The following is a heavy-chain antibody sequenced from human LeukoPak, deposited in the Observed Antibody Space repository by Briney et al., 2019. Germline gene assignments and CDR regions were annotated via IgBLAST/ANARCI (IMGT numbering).Heavy chain of an antibody. CDR2: IIPIFGTA. Sequence: SVKVSCKASGYTFTSYGISWVRQAPGQGLEWMGGIIPIFGTANYAQKFQGRVTITTDESTSTAYMELSSLRSEDTAVYYCARGFDRSGSNYFDPWGQGTLVIVSS. J-gene: IGHJ5*02. D-gene: IGHD3-22*01. CDR3: ARGFDRSGSNYFDP. CDR1: GYTFTSYG. V-gene: IGHV1-69*05.